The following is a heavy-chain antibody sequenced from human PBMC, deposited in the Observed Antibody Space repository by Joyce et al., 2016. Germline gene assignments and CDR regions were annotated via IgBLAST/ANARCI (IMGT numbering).Heavy chain of an antibody. CDR3: AKMSSAWYRYPIDY. CDR1: GFPFISYA. D-gene: IGHD6-13*01. V-gene: IGHV3-23*01. CDR2: ISGRGGRT. J-gene: IGHJ4*02. Sequence: EVQLLESGGGLVQPGGSLRLSCAASGFPFISYAMSWVRQAPGKGLEWVSAISGRGGRTYYADSVKGRFTSSRDNSKNTLDLQMNSLRADDTAVYYCAKMSSAWYRYPIDYWGQGTLVTVSS.